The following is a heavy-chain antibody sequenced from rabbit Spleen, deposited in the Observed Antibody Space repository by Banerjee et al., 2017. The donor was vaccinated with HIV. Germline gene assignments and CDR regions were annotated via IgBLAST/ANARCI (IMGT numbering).Heavy chain of an antibody. Sequence: QEQLEESGGDLVKPEGSLTLTCTASGFSFSSSYYMCWVRQAPGKGLEWIACIYGGDGISTTYASWAKGRFTISKTSSTTVTLQMTSLTAADTATYFCARDLVAVIGWNFALWGPGTLVTVS. CDR2: IYGGDGIST. D-gene: IGHD1-1*01. CDR1: GFSFSSSYY. V-gene: IGHV1S45*01. J-gene: IGHJ4*01. CDR3: ARDLVAVIGWNFAL.